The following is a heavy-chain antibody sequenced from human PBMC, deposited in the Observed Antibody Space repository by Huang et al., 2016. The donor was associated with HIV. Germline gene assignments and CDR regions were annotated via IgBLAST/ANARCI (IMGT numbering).Heavy chain of an antibody. V-gene: IGHV4-61*09. Sequence: VQLQESGPGLVKPSQTPSLSCNVSGASIASGSYFWNWIRQPAGGGRGWIGKSYPTGITDYNPSLKVRVAGSSDTSKNQFSRSLRSVTAADTAVYFCARGRVTSSGVVQSYDYWGQGSLVTVSS. CDR1: GASIASGSYF. CDR3: ARGRVTSSGVVQSYDY. J-gene: IGHJ4*02. D-gene: IGHD3-3*01. CDR2: SYPTGIT.